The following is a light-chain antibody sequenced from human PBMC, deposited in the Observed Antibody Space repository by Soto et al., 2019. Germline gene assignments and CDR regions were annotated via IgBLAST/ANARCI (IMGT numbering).Light chain of an antibody. Sequence: QSVLTQSPSASASLGASVKLTCNLTSGHSSYAIAWHQQQPEKGPRFLMKVNSDGSHSKGDGIPDRFSGSSSGAERYLTISSLQSEDEADYYCQTWGTGIYVVFGGGTKLTVL. J-gene: IGLJ2*01. CDR1: SGHSSYA. CDR3: QTWGTGIYVV. CDR2: VNSDGSH. V-gene: IGLV4-69*01.